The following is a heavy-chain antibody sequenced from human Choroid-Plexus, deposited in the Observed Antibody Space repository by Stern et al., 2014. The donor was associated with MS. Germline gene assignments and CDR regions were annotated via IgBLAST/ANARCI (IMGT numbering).Heavy chain of an antibody. V-gene: IGHV3-30*18. CDR1: GFTFGSCA. J-gene: IGHJ5*02. Sequence: QVQLVESGGGVVQPGRPLRLSCVASGFTFGSCAMHWVRQAPGKGLEGGAGVAYDGSNKYYADSVKVPFSISRDNSQNTLYMQMSSLRPEDTAVYYCAKDRQYLTYFFDHWGQGSLVTVSS. CDR3: AKDRQYLTYFFDH. CDR2: VAYDGSNK. D-gene: IGHD2/OR15-2a*01.